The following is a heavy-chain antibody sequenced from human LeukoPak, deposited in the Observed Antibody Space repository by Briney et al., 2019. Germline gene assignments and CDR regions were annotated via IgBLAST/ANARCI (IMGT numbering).Heavy chain of an antibody. D-gene: IGHD2-15*01. CDR3: ARDLGYCSGGSCYSVY. CDR1: GFTVSSNY. V-gene: IGHV3-66*01. Sequence: PGGSLRLSCAASGFTVSSNYMSWVRQAPGQGLEWVSVIYSGGSTYYADSVKGRFTISRDNSKNTLYLQMNSLRAEDTAVYYCARDLGYCSGGSCYSVYWGQGTLVTVSS. CDR2: IYSGGST. J-gene: IGHJ4*02.